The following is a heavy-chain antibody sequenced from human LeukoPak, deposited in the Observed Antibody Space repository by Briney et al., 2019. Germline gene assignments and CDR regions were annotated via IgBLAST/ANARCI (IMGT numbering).Heavy chain of an antibody. CDR1: GYTFTSYG. J-gene: IGHJ4*02. CDR2: ISAYNGNT. CDR3: ARDSDYYDSSGYSDY. D-gene: IGHD3-22*01. V-gene: IGHV1-18*01. Sequence: ASVKVSCKASGYTFTSYGISWVRQAPGQGLEWMGWISAYNGNTNYAQKLQGRVTMTTDTSTSTAYMKLRSLRSDDTAVYYCARDSDYYDSSGYSDYWGQGTLVTVSS.